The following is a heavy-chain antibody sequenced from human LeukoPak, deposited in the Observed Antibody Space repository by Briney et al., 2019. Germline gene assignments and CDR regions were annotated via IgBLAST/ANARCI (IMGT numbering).Heavy chain of an antibody. Sequence: PGGSLRLSCAASGFTFSSYAMSWVRQAPGKGLEWVSAISGSGGSTYYADSVEGRFTISRDNSKNTLYLQMNSLRAEDTAVYYCAKDGRGAAAGDIYYYYMDVWGKGTTVTVSS. CDR2: ISGSGGST. V-gene: IGHV3-23*01. CDR1: GFTFSSYA. D-gene: IGHD6-13*01. J-gene: IGHJ6*03. CDR3: AKDGRGAAAGDIYYYYMDV.